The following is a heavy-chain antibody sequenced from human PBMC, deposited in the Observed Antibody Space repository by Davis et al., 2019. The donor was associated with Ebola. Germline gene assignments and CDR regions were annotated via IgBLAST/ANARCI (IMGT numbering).Heavy chain of an antibody. CDR3: VKDRPGAFDF. J-gene: IGHJ4*02. CDR2: ITWDAGNT. V-gene: IGHV3-43D*03. D-gene: IGHD3-10*01. Sequence: GSLKISCAASGFTFDDFAMHWVRQAPGKGLEWLSLITWDAGNTYYADSLKGRFTISRDNSKNSLYLQMNSLRAEDTALYYCVKDRPGAFDFWGQGTLVTVSS. CDR1: GFTFDDFA.